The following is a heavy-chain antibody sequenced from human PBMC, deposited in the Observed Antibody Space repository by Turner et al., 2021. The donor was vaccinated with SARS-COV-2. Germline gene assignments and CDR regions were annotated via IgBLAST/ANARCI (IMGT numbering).Heavy chain of an antibody. CDR3: AIAPNYYYGMDV. Sequence: QLQLQESGPGLVKPSETLSLTCSVSGGSISSSSYYWGWIRQPPGKGLEWIGSIYYSGITYYNPSLKSRVTISVDTSKNQFSLKLSSVTAADTAVYYCAIAPNYYYGMDVWGQGTTVTVSS. CDR1: GGSISSSSYY. CDR2: IYYSGIT. V-gene: IGHV4-39*01. J-gene: IGHJ6*02.